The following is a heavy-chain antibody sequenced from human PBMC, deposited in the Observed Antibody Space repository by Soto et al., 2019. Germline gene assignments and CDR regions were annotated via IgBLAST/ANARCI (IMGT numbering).Heavy chain of an antibody. J-gene: IGHJ4*02. CDR3: ARSGDSFGFTDY. D-gene: IGHD5-18*01. CDR1: GGSITGYY. CDR2: VFYKGNT. V-gene: IGHV4-59*01. Sequence: QVQLQESGPGLVKPSETLSLTCTVSGGSITGYYWTWIRQPPGKGLEWIGYVFYKGNTNYNPSLKRRITQSGGTAANQFSLRLSSVTAADTAVYYCARSGDSFGFTDYWGQGTLVTVSS.